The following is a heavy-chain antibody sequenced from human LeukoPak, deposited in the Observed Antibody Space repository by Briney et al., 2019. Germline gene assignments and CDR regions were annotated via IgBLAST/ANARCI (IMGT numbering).Heavy chain of an antibody. D-gene: IGHD6-19*01. Sequence: GGSLRLSCEASGFTLSSYAMNWVRQAPGKGLEWVAGMYDSGGTTSYAWYAGSVKGLFTISRDKFKNTLYLQMNSLRAEDTAVYYCAKNREQWLVRPANFDYWGQGTLVSVSS. J-gene: IGHJ4*02. CDR2: MYDSGGTTSYA. V-gene: IGHV3-23*01. CDR3: AKNREQWLVRPANFDY. CDR1: GFTLSSYA.